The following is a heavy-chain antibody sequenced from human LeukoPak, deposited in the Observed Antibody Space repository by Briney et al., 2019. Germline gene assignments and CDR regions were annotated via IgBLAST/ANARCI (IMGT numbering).Heavy chain of an antibody. CDR1: GGSFSGYY. V-gene: IGHV4-34*01. D-gene: IGHD3-3*01. J-gene: IGHJ4*02. CDR3: ARGVVVLRFLEWLNAFDY. Sequence: SGTLSLTCAVYGGSFSGYYWSWIRQPPGKGLEWIGEINHSGSTNYNPSLKSRVTISVDTSKNQFSLKLSSVTAADTAVYYCARGVVVLRFLEWLNAFDYWGQGTLVTVSS. CDR2: INHSGST.